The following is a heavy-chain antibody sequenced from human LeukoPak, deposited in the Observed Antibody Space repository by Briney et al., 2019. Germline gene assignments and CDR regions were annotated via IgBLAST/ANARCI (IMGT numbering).Heavy chain of an antibody. CDR3: ARNSRVASISGLNY. J-gene: IGHJ4*02. V-gene: IGHV1-69*01. Sequence: SVKVSCKASGGTFSSYPFTWVRQAPGQGLEWMGEITPIFGAANYAQTFQGRVTITADESTSTVFMELSSLRSDDTAFYYCARNSRVASISGLNYWGQGTLVTVSS. D-gene: IGHD4-23*01. CDR2: ITPIFGAA. CDR1: GGTFSSYP.